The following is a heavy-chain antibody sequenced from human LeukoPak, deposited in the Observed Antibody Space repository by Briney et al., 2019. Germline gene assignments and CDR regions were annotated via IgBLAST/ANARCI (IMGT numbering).Heavy chain of an antibody. Sequence: SETLSLTCTVSGGSISSSTYYWGWIRRPPGKGLEWIGSIYYSGSSYYNPSLKSRVTISIDTSKNQFSLNLSSVTAADTAIYYCARGLNGYDYWGQGTLVKVSS. CDR2: IYYSGSS. D-gene: IGHD5-24*01. V-gene: IGHV4-39*07. CDR3: ARGLNGYDY. CDR1: GGSISSSTYY. J-gene: IGHJ4*02.